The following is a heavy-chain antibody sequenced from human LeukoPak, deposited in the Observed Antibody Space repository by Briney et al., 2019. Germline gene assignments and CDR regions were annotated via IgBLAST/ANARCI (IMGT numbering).Heavy chain of an antibody. V-gene: IGHV4-39*07. CDR1: GGSISSSSYY. J-gene: IGHJ4*02. D-gene: IGHD1-26*01. CDR2: IYTSGST. CDR3: ARSAWELLRWGWGYYFDY. Sequence: PSETLSLTCTVSGGSISSSSYYWGWIRQPPGKGLEWIGRIYTSGSTNYNPSLKSRVTMSVDTSKNQFSLKLSSVTAADTAVYYCARSAWELLRWGWGYYFDYWGQGTLVTVSS.